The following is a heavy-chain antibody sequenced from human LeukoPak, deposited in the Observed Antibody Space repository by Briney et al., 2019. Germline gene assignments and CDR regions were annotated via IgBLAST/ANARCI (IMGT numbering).Heavy chain of an antibody. CDR2: IYNSGST. V-gene: IGHV4-59*12. Sequence: PSETLSLTCTVSGGSTSGYRWTWIRQPPGKGLEWIGYIYNSGSTTYNPSLKSRVTMSVDTSKNQFSLNLNSVTAADTAVYYCARAGLFGGDYFDYWGQGTLVTVSS. D-gene: IGHD2-21*01. CDR1: GGSTSGYR. CDR3: ARAGLFGGDYFDY. J-gene: IGHJ4*02.